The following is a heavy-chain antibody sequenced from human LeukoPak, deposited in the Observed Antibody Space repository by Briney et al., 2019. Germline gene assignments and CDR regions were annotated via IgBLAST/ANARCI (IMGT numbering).Heavy chain of an antibody. D-gene: IGHD2-2*03. J-gene: IGHJ4*02. CDR3: TSGYCSSTSCFDY. V-gene: IGHV3-73*01. CDR1: GFTFNGSA. CDR2: IRSKANSYAT. Sequence: GGSLRLSCAASGFTFNGSAMHWVRQASGKGLEWVGRIRSKANSYATAYAASVKGRFTISRDDSKNTAYLQMNSLKTEDTAVYYCTSGYCSSTSCFDYWGQGTLVTVSS.